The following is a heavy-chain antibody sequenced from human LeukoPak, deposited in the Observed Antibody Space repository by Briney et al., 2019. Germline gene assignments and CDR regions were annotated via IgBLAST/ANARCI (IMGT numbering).Heavy chain of an antibody. D-gene: IGHD5-24*01. Sequence: SETLSPTCTVSGGSISCYHWSWIRQPPGKGLQWIGYIYYSGSTNYNPSLKSRVTISVDTSKNHFSLNLTSLSAADTAVYYCTRLGRDGYNFGRYYFERWGQGTLVTVSS. CDR2: IYYSGST. V-gene: IGHV4-59*08. J-gene: IGHJ4*02. CDR1: GGSISCYH. CDR3: TRLGRDGYNFGRYYFER.